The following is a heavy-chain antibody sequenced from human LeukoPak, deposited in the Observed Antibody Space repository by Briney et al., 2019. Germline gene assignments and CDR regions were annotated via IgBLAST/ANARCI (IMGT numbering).Heavy chain of an antibody. D-gene: IGHD4/OR15-4a*01. V-gene: IGHV4-59*01. CDR2: IYYSGST. Sequence: PSETLSLTCTVSGGSISSYYWSWIRQPPGKGLEWIGYIYYSGSTNYNPSLKGRVAISVDTSKNQFSLKLSSVTAADTAVYYCARERYGGTPDYWGQGTLVTVSS. CDR1: GGSISSYY. CDR3: ARERYGGTPDY. J-gene: IGHJ4*02.